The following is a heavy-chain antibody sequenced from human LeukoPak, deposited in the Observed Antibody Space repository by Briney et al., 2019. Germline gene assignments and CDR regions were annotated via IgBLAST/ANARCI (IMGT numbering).Heavy chain of an antibody. D-gene: IGHD6-13*01. CDR2: IYYTGSS. CDR3: ARGPSAAVKYLDF. V-gene: IGHV4-59*01. CDR1: GGSISSYY. Sequence: PSETLSLTCTVSGGSISSYYWSWIRQPPGKGLEWLGYIYYTGSSNYNPSLKSRVSISVDTSKNQFPLKLSSVTAADTAVYYCARGPSAAVKYLDFWGQGTLVTVSS. J-gene: IGHJ4*02.